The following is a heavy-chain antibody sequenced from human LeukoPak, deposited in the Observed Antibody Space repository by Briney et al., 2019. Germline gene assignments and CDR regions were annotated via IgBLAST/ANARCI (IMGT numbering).Heavy chain of an antibody. CDR2: IRPGDTRT. J-gene: IGHJ4*02. V-gene: IGHV1-46*01. CDR1: GYTFTAYY. D-gene: IGHD3-16*01. Sequence: ASVKVSCKASGYTFTAYYIQWVRQALGQGLEWMGTIRPGDTRTTYAQKFQGRVTMTWDMSTTTGYMELSSLRSEDTAVHYCVREKSGGTYDYWGQGTLVTVSS. CDR3: VREKSGGTYDY.